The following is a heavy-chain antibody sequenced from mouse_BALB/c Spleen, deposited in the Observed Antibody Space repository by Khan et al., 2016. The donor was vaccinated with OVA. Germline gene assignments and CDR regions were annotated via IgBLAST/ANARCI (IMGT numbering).Heavy chain of an antibody. CDR2: INPYNAGT. Sequence: VQLQQSGPELVEPGASVKMSCKASGYTFTNYVMHWVKQKPGQGLEWIGYINPYNAGTRYNEKFKGKATLTSDISSNTAYMELSSLTSEASAVYYCAREASSWDFSFPYWGQGTLVTVSA. V-gene: IGHV1S136*01. CDR3: AREASSWDFSFPY. D-gene: IGHD4-1*01. J-gene: IGHJ3*01. CDR1: GYTFTNYV.